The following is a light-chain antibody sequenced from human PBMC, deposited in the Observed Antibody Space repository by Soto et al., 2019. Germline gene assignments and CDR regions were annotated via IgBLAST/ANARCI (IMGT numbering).Light chain of an antibody. V-gene: IGKV1-5*03. CDR2: KAS. CDR1: QSISSW. J-gene: IGKJ1*01. CDR3: QRYNSLWT. Sequence: IQMTQSPSTLSASVGDRVTITCRASQSISSWLAWYQQKPGKAPMLLIYKASVLESGVPSRFSGSGSGTEFTLTIRSLQPDDFATYFCQRYNSLWTFGQGTKVEIK.